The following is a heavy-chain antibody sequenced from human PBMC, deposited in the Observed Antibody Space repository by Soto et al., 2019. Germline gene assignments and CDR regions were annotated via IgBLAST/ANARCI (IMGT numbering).Heavy chain of an antibody. V-gene: IGHV3-48*03. CDR3: ARARGDFLDY. CDR2: ISSSGSTI. CDR1: GFTFSSYE. D-gene: IGHD3-16*01. Sequence: PGGSLRLSCAASGFTFSSYEMNWVRQAPGKGLEWVSYISSSGSTIYYADSVKGRFTISRDNAKNSLYLQMNSLRAEDTAAYYCARARGDFLDYWGQGTLVTVSS. J-gene: IGHJ4*02.